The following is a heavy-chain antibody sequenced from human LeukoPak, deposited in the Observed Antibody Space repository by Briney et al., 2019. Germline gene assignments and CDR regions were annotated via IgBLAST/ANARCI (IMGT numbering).Heavy chain of an antibody. V-gene: IGHV3-23*01. J-gene: IGHJ1*01. Sequence: RGSLTLSCAASGFTFKNYAMSWVPQTPGMGLEWVSAISDNDGSTYYTDSVKGRFTISRDNSKDTVYLQMNNLRAADTALYFCVRHDSYIPFWGQGSLVTVSS. CDR1: GFTFKNYA. CDR2: ISDNDGST. D-gene: IGHD5-18*01. CDR3: VRHDSYIPF.